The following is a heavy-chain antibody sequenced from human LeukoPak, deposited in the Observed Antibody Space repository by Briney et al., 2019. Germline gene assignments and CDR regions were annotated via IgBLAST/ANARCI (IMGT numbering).Heavy chain of an antibody. V-gene: IGHV1-8*01. CDR2: MNPNSGNT. J-gene: IGHJ5*02. CDR1: GYTFTSYD. Sequence: ASVKVSCKASGYTFTSYDINWVRQATGQGLEWMGWMNPNSGNTGYAQKFQGRVTMTRNTSISTAYMEPSSLRSEDTAVYYCARGAYGGNGNWFDPWGQGTLVTVSS. CDR3: ARGAYGGNGNWFDP. D-gene: IGHD4-23*01.